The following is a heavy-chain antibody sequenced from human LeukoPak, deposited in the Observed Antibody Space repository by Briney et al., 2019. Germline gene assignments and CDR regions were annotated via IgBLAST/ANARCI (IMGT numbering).Heavy chain of an antibody. J-gene: IGHJ4*02. CDR1: GGTFSSYT. CDR3: ARHGYYDILTGPNGLDY. Sequence: SVKVSCKASGGTFSSYTISWVRQAPGQGLEWMGRIIPILGIANYAQKFQGRVTITTDESTSTAYMELSSPRSEDTAVYYCARHGYYDILTGPNGLDYWGQGTLVTVSS. D-gene: IGHD3-9*01. V-gene: IGHV1-69*02. CDR2: IIPILGIA.